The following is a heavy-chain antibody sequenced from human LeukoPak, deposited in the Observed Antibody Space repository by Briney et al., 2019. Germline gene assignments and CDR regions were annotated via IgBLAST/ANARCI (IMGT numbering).Heavy chain of an antibody. CDR1: GYTFTGYY. CDR3: ARAALNARYYYYYMDL. Sequence: GASVKVSCKASGYTFTGYYMHWVRQAPGQGLEWMGWINPNSGGTNYAQKFQGRVTMTRDTSISTAYMELSRLRSDDTAVYYCARAALNARYYYYYMDLWAKGTTVPFPS. J-gene: IGHJ6*03. V-gene: IGHV1-2*02. CDR2: INPNSGGT.